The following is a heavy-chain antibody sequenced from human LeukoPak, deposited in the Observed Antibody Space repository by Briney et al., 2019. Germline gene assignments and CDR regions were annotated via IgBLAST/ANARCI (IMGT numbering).Heavy chain of an antibody. Sequence: GASVKVSCKASGYTYTRSGMHWLRQAPGQGLEWMGWINPNSGGTNYAQKFQGRVTMTRDTSISTAYMELSKMLLVEMAEYYCARDLGSGYDYFDYWGQGTLVTVSS. J-gene: IGHJ4*02. CDR2: INPNSGGT. CDR1: GYTYTRSG. D-gene: IGHD5-12*01. CDR3: ARDLGSGYDYFDY. V-gene: IGHV1-2*02.